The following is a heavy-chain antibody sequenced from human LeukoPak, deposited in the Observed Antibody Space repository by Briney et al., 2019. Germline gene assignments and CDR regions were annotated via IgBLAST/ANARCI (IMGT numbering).Heavy chain of an antibody. CDR2: ISYDGSNK. CDR1: GFTFSSYG. D-gene: IGHD2-2*01. J-gene: IGHJ4*02. V-gene: IGHV3-30*18. Sequence: PGRSLRLSCAASGFTFSSYGMHWVRQAPGKGLEWVAVISYDGSNKYYADPVKGRFTISRDNSKNTLYLQMNSLRAEDTAVYYCAKFPYCSSTSCYAGGYFDYWGQGTLVAVSS. CDR3: AKFPYCSSTSCYAGGYFDY.